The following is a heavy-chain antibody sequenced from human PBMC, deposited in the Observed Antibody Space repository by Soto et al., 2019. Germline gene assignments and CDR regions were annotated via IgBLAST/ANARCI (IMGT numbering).Heavy chain of an antibody. CDR1: GYTFTGYY. D-gene: IGHD6-19*01. CDR2: INPNSGGT. V-gene: IGHV1-2*04. CDR3: AISGGVSSGWYVASYYFDY. J-gene: IGHJ4*02. Sequence: ASVKVSCKASGYTFTGYYMHWVRQAPGQGLEWMGWINPNSGGTNYAQKFQGWVTMTRDTSISTAYMELSRLRSDDTAVYYCAISGGVSSGWYVASYYFDYWGQGTLVTVSS.